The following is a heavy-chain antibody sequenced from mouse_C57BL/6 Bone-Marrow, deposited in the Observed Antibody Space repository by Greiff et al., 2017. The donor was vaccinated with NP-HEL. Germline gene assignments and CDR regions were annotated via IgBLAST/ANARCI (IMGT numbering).Heavy chain of an antibody. CDR1: GYTFTDYN. V-gene: IGHV1-18*01. D-gene: IGHD1-1*01. CDR2: INPNNGGT. J-gene: IGHJ1*03. Sequence: EVQLQQSGPELVKPGASVKIPCKASGYTFTDYNMDWVKQSHGKSLEWIGDINPNNGGTIYNQKFKGKATLTVDKSSITAYMELRSLTSEDTAVYYCARLGYGSSYEDWYFDVWGTGTTVTVSS. CDR3: ARLGYGSSYEDWYFDV.